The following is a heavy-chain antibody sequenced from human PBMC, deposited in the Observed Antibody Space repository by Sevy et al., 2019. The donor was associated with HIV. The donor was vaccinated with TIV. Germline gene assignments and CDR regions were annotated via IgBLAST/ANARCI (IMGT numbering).Heavy chain of an antibody. CDR2: IKSKTDGGTT. CDR1: GFTFSNAW. D-gene: IGHD3-3*01. CDR3: TTAPLGNFWSAYYHY. V-gene: IGHV3-15*01. Sequence: GGSLRLSCAASGFTFSNAWMSWVRQAPGKGLEWVGRIKSKTDGGTTDNAAPVKGKFTISREDSKNTLYLQMNSLKTEATAVYYCTTAPLGNFWSAYYHYWGQGTLVTVSS. J-gene: IGHJ4*02.